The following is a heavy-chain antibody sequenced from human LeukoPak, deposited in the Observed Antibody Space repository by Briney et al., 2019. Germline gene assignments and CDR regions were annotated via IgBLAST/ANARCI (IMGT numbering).Heavy chain of an antibody. CDR3: AKIMGSAWAFDH. Sequence: AGGSLRLSCAASGFTFSNYGMHWVRQAPGKGLEWVTFIRYDGSNKYYVDSVKDRFTISRDNSKNTLYLQMNSLRAEDTAVYYCAKIMGSAWAFDHWGQGTLVTVSS. J-gene: IGHJ4*02. V-gene: IGHV3-30*02. D-gene: IGHD6-19*01. CDR1: GFTFSNYG. CDR2: IRYDGSNK.